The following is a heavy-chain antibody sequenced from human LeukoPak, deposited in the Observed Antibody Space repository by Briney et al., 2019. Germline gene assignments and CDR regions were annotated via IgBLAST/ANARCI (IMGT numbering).Heavy chain of an antibody. D-gene: IGHD3-22*01. CDR2: ISWNSGSI. Sequence: SLRLSCAASGFTFDDYAMHWVRQAPGKDLEWVSGISWNSGSIGYADSVRGRFTISRDNAKNSLYLQMNSLRAEDTALYYCAKHIRYDSSGYFDYWGQGTLVTVSS. J-gene: IGHJ4*02. V-gene: IGHV3-9*01. CDR3: AKHIRYDSSGYFDY. CDR1: GFTFDDYA.